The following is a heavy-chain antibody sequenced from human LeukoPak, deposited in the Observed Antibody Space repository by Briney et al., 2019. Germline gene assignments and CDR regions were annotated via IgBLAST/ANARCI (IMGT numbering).Heavy chain of an antibody. CDR2: IYNSGST. J-gene: IGHJ4*02. V-gene: IGHV4-38-2*02. D-gene: IGHD1-1*01. CDR1: GYSISSGYF. CDR3: ARVRYSPRVHYFDY. Sequence: SETLSLTCTVSGYSISSGYFWGWIRQPPGKGLEWIGTIYNSGSTYYNASLESRVTISVDTSKNQFSLKLSSVTAADTAVYYCARVRYSPRVHYFDYWGQGTLVTVSS.